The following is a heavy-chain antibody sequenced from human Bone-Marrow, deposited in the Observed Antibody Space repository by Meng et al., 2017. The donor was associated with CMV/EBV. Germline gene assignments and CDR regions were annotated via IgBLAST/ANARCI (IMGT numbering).Heavy chain of an antibody. CDR1: GFTFSSYS. CDR2: INHSGST. V-gene: IGHV4-34*01. Sequence: SCAASGFTFSSYSMNWVRQPPGKGLEWIGEINHSGSTNYNPSLKSRVTISVDTSKNQFSLKLSSVTAADTAVYYCARSPFWSGYHYYFDYCGQGTTVTVSS. J-gene: IGHJ4*03. CDR3: ARSPFWSGYHYYFDY. D-gene: IGHD3-3*01.